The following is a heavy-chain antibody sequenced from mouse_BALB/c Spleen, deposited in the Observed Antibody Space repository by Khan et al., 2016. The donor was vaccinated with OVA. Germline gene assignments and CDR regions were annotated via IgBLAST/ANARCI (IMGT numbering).Heavy chain of an antibody. V-gene: IGHV9-3-1*01. J-gene: IGHJ4*01. CDR2: INTYTGEP. CDR3: ARGGYAGTMDL. Sequence: QIQLVQSGPELKKPGETVKISCKASGYTFTNNGMNWVKQNPGKGLKWMGWINTYTGEPTYVDDFKGRFAFSLETSATTAYLQINNLKNEDTATYCCARGGYAGTMDLWGQGTSVTVSS. D-gene: IGHD2-14*01. CDR1: GYTFTNNG.